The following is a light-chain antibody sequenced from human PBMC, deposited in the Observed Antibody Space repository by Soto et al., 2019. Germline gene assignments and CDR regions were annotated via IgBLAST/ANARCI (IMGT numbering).Light chain of an antibody. V-gene: IGLV2-8*01. J-gene: IGLJ7*01. CDR1: NSDIGNYNF. Sequence: QSVLTQPPSASGSPGQSVAISCTGTNSDIGNYNFVSWYQQHPGKAPKLMIYEVNKRPSGVPDRFSGSKSGNTASLTVSGLQPEDEADYYCSSYAGSSTAVFGGGTQLTVL. CDR2: EVN. CDR3: SSYAGSSTAV.